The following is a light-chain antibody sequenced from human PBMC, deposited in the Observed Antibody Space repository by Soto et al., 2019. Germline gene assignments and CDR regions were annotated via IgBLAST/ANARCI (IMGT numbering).Light chain of an antibody. CDR3: QQSFSTPRT. CDR1: QSISRF. CDR2: AAS. Sequence: DIQMTQSTSSLSASVGDRVTITCRASQSISRFLNWYQQKPAKAPKLLIHAASNLESGVPARFSGGGSGTDFTLTISSLQPEDFATYYCQQSFSTPRTFGQGTKVEIK. V-gene: IGKV1-39*01. J-gene: IGKJ1*01.